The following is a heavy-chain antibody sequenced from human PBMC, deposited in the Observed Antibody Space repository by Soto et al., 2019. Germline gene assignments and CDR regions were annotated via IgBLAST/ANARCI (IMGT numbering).Heavy chain of an antibody. D-gene: IGHD3-22*01. Sequence: PGESLKISCKGSGYSFTSYWIGWVRQMPGKGLECMGIIYPGDSDTRYSPSCQGQVTISADKSISTAYLQWSSLKASDTAMYYCARPSVSLVLTDAFDIWGQGTMVPVSS. CDR2: IYPGDSDT. CDR1: GYSFTSYW. V-gene: IGHV5-51*01. J-gene: IGHJ3*02. CDR3: ARPSVSLVLTDAFDI.